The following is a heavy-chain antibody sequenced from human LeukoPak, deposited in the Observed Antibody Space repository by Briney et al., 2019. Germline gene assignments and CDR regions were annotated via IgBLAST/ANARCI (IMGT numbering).Heavy chain of an antibody. CDR1: GFTFSNYW. CDR3: AREYGPPDY. J-gene: IGHJ4*02. V-gene: IGHV3-7*01. CDR2: IKEDGSAK. Sequence: GGSLRLSCAASGFTFSNYWMTWVRQAPGKGLEWVANIKEDGSAKYYVDSMKGRFTISRDNAKNSLYLQMNSLRAEDTAVYYCAREYGPPDYWGQGTLVTVSS. D-gene: IGHD4-17*01.